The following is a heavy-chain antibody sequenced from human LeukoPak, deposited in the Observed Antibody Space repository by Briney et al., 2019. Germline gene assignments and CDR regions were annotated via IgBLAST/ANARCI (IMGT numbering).Heavy chain of an antibody. Sequence: SETLSLTCTVSGGSISSSSYYWGWIRQPPGKGLEWIGSIYYSGSTYYNPSLKSRVTISVDTSKNQFSLKLSSVTAADTAVYYCARGWDLKNDAFDIWGQGTMVTVSS. CDR2: IYYSGST. V-gene: IGHV4-39*07. CDR1: GGSISSSSYY. J-gene: IGHJ3*02. D-gene: IGHD1-26*01. CDR3: ARGWDLKNDAFDI.